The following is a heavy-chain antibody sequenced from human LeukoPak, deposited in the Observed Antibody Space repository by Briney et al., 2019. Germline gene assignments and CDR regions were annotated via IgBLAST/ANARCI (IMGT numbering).Heavy chain of an antibody. CDR3: ARPSIAARLGYNWFDP. V-gene: IGHV1-69*05. Sequence: PVKLSCTAAGGTFSSYAISWGREAPGQGLGWRGGFIPSFGKANYAQKCQGRVAITTDESTSTAYRKLSSVRSEDTAVYYCARPSIAARLGYNWFDPWGQGTLVTVSS. D-gene: IGHD6-6*01. CDR2: FIPSFGKA. J-gene: IGHJ5*02. CDR1: GGTFSSYA.